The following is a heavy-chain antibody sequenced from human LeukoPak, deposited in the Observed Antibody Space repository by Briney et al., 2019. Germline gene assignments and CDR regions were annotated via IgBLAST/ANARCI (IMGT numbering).Heavy chain of an antibody. J-gene: IGHJ4*02. D-gene: IGHD4-17*01. Sequence: SETLSLTCAVYGGSFSGYYWSWIRQPPGKGLERIGEINHSGSTNYNPSLKSRVTISVDTSKNRFSLKLSSVTAADTAVYYCARGRRRYGDYEDWGQGTLVTVSS. CDR3: ARGRRRYGDYED. CDR2: INHSGST. CDR1: GGSFSGYY. V-gene: IGHV4-34*01.